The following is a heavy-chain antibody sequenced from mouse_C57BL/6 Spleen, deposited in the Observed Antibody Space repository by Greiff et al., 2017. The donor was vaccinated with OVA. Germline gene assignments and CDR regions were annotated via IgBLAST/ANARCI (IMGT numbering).Heavy chain of an antibody. J-gene: IGHJ4*01. CDR1: GFTFSSYA. CDR3: AKGGIWGYAMDY. Sequence: DVMLVESGGGLVKPGGSLKLSCAASGFTFSSYAMSWVRQTPEKRLEWVATISDGGSYTYYPDNVKGRFTISRDNAKNNLYLQMSHLKSEDTAMYYCAKGGIWGYAMDYWGQGTSGTVSS. CDR2: ISDGGSYT. V-gene: IGHV5-4*03. D-gene: IGHD1-1*02.